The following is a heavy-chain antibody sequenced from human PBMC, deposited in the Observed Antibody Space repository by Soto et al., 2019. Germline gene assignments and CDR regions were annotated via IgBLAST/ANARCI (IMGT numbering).Heavy chain of an antibody. Sequence: EVQLLESGGGLVQPGGSLRLSCAASGFTFSSYAMSWVRQAPGKGLEWVSAISGSGGSTYYADSVKGRFTISRDNSKNTLYLQMNSLRAEDTAVYYCAKSSSGYCSSISCYEYFDYWGQGTLVTVSS. D-gene: IGHD2-2*01. CDR3: AKSSSGYCSSISCYEYFDY. CDR2: ISGSGGST. J-gene: IGHJ4*02. V-gene: IGHV3-23*01. CDR1: GFTFSSYA.